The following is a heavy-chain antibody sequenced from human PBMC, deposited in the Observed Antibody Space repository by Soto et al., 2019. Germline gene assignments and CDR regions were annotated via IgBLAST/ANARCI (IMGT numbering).Heavy chain of an antibody. V-gene: IGHV3-33*01. Sequence: GGSLRLSCAASGFTFSSYGMHWVRQAPGKGLEWVAVIWYDGSNKYYADSVKGRFTISRDNSKNTLYLQMNSLRAEDTAVYYCARDDGAHRYYYDSSGSPEDAFDIWGQGTMVTVSS. J-gene: IGHJ3*02. D-gene: IGHD3-22*01. CDR2: IWYDGSNK. CDR3: ARDDGAHRYYYDSSGSPEDAFDI. CDR1: GFTFSSYG.